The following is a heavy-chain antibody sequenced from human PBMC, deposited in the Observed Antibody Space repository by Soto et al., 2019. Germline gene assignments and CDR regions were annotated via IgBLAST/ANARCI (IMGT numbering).Heavy chain of an antibody. CDR2: IIPMFGTS. V-gene: IGHV1-69*01. CDR3: ARGSCSSTSCYKEYYFDL. CDR1: GGTFSGYA. D-gene: IGHD2-2*02. J-gene: IGHJ4*02. Sequence: QVQLVQSGAEVKKPGSSVQVSCKASGGTFSGYAISWVRQAPGQGLEWMGEIIPMFGTSNYAQKFQGRVTITADESTSTAYIELSSLRSEDTAVYYCARGSCSSTSCYKEYYFDLWGKGTLVTVSS.